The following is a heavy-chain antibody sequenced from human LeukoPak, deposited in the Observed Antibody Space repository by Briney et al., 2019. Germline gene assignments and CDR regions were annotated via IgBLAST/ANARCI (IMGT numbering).Heavy chain of an antibody. CDR1: GFTFSSYA. J-gene: IGHJ6*02. CDR3: ARGGSGSSSSGIDV. D-gene: IGHD3-10*01. CDR2: ISYDGSNK. Sequence: GGSLRLSCAATGFTFSSYAMHWVRQAPGKGLEWVAVISYDGSNKYYADSVKGRFTISRDNSKNTLYLQMNSLRAEDTAVYYCARGGSGSSSSGIDVWGQGTTVTVSS. V-gene: IGHV3-30*04.